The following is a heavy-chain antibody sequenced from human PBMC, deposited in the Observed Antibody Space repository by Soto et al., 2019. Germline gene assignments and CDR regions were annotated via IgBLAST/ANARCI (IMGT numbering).Heavy chain of an antibody. CDR2: INHSGGT. V-gene: IGHV4-34*01. CDR3: AGGSVDTVDSSGFHEY. D-gene: IGHD3-22*01. J-gene: IGHJ4*02. CDR1: GGSFSADY. Sequence: SETLSLTCAVYGGSFSADYWSWIRQPPGKGLEWIGEINHSGGTSYNPSLKSRVTISVDTSKTQFSLKLTSVTAADRAVYYCAGGSVDTVDSSGFHEYRAQGTPVPVSS.